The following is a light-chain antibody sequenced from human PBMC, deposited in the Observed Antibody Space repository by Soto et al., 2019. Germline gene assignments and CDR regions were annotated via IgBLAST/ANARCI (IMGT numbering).Light chain of an antibody. Sequence: AIQMTQSPSSLSASVGDRVTITCRASQGIRNDLGWYQQKPGKAPKLLIYAASSLQSGVPSRFSGSGSGTDFALTISSLQPEDSAVYYCQQSHSSPLSFGGGTKVEFK. V-gene: IGKV1-6*01. CDR1: QGIRND. J-gene: IGKJ4*01. CDR3: QQSHSSPLS. CDR2: AAS.